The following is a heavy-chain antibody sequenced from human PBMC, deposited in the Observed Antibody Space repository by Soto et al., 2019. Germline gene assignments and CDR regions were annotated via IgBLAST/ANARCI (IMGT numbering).Heavy chain of an antibody. CDR2: IYYTGST. CDR3: TRDASMFAP. CDR1: GVSISSYY. J-gene: IGHJ5*02. V-gene: IGHV4-59*01. D-gene: IGHD2-15*01. Sequence: AETLSLTCAASGVSISSYYWSWIRQPPGKGLEWIGYIYYTGSTNYNPSLKSRVTISVDTTKNLFSLKLSSVTAADTAVYYCTRDASMFAPWGQGTLVTVSS.